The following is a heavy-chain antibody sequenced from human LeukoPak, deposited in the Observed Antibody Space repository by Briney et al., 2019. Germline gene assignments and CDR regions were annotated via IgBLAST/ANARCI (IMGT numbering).Heavy chain of an antibody. CDR1: GGSFSGYY. J-gene: IGHJ4*02. CDR3: ASRSRSGYYPY. D-gene: IGHD3-3*01. V-gene: IGHV4-34*01. Sequence: SETLSLTCAVYGGSFSGYYWSWIRQPPGKGLEWIGGINHSGSTNYNPSLKSRVTISVDTSKNQFSLKLSSVTAADTAVYYCASRSRSGYYPYWGQGTLVTVSS. CDR2: INHSGST.